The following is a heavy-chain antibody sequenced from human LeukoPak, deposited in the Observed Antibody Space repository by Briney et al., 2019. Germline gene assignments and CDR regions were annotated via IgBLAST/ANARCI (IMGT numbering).Heavy chain of an antibody. J-gene: IGHJ6*03. CDR1: GGSFSNYA. Sequence: ASVKVSCKASGGSFSNYAVIWVRQAPGQGFEWMGRIIPTLGITNRTQKFQDRVTISADTSSSTAYMELSSLRSEDTAVYYCARASAAMGKKHYYYYMDVWGKGTTVTVSS. CDR2: IIPTLGIT. V-gene: IGHV1-69*04. D-gene: IGHD2-2*01. CDR3: ARASAAMGKKHYYYYMDV.